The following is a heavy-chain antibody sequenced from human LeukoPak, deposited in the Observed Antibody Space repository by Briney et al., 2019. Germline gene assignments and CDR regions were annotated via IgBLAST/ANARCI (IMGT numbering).Heavy chain of an antibody. J-gene: IGHJ5*02. V-gene: IGHV3-66*01. D-gene: IGHD4-17*01. CDR1: GFTVSSTY. CDR3: AREFVYGDPFDP. CDR2: IFGGGGT. Sequence: GGSLRLSCAASGFTVSSTYMNWVRQAPGKGLEWVSVIFGGGGTYYADSVKGRFIISRDNSKNTLHLQMNSLRAEDTAVYFCAREFVYGDPFDPWGQETLVTVSS.